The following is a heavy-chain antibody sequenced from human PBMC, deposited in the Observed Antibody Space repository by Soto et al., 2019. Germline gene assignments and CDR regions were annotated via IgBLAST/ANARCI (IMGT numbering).Heavy chain of an antibody. V-gene: IGHV1-69*13. J-gene: IGHJ5*02. D-gene: IGHD5-18*01. CDR2: IIPIFGTA. Sequence: ASVKVSCKASGGTFSSYAISWVRQAPGQGLEWMGGIIPIFGTANYAQKFQGRVTITADESTSTAYMELSSLRSEDTAVYYCARDTPNGYSYGYNWFDPWGQGTLVTVSS. CDR1: GGTFSSYA. CDR3: ARDTPNGYSYGYNWFDP.